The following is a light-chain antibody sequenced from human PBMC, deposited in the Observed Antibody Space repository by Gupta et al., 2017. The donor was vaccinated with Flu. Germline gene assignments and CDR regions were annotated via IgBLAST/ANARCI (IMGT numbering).Light chain of an antibody. CDR3: QQYNSPRT. CDR1: QSTSSW. Sequence: DIQMTQSPSTLPAFVGARLTITCRASQSTSSWLAWYQQKPGKAPKLLIYKASSLESGVPARFSGSGSGTEFTLTISSLQPDDFATYYCQQYNSPRTFGQGTKVEIK. J-gene: IGKJ1*01. V-gene: IGKV1-5*03. CDR2: KAS.